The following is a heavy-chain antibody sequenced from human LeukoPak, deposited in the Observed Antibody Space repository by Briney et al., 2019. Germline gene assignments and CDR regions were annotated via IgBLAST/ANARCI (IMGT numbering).Heavy chain of an antibody. D-gene: IGHD3-10*01. Sequence: PSETLSLTCAVYGGSFSGYYWSWIRQPPGKGLEWIGYIYYSGSTNYNPSLKSRVTISVDTSKNQFSLKLSSVTAADTAVYYCAREGSESDAFDIWGQGTMVTVSS. V-gene: IGHV4-59*01. CDR1: GGSFSGYY. CDR3: AREGSESDAFDI. CDR2: IYYSGST. J-gene: IGHJ3*02.